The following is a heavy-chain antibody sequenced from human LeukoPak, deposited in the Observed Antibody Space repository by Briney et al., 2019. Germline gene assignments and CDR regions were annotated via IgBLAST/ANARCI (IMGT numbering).Heavy chain of an antibody. J-gene: IGHJ6*03. Sequence: GGSLRLSCAASGFTFSSYEMNWVRQAPGKGLEWVSYISSSGSTIYYADSVKGRFTISRDNAKNSLYLQMNSLRAEDTAVYYCAKDRAGFHYYYYMDVWGKGTTVTISS. D-gene: IGHD2/OR15-2a*01. CDR3: AKDRAGFHYYYYMDV. CDR1: GFTFSSYE. V-gene: IGHV3-48*03. CDR2: ISSSGSTI.